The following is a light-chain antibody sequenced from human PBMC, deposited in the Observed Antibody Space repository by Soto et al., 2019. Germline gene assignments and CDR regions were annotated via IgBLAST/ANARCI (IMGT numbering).Light chain of an antibody. Sequence: MTQSPAPLSVSPGDKVSLSCRANQTISNTLAWYQQKPGQAPRLLIYAASTRATGVSARFSGSGSGTDFTFTISSLQPEDVAAYYCQKYNSAPLTFGGGTKVDI. V-gene: IGKV3-15*01. CDR3: QKYNSAPLT. CDR2: AAS. CDR1: QTISNT. J-gene: IGKJ4*01.